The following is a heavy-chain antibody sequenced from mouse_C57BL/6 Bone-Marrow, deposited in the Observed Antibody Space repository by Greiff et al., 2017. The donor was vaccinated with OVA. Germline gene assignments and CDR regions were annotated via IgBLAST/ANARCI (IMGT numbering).Heavy chain of an antibody. CDR1: GYTFTDYY. Sequence: EVQLQQSGPELVKPGASVKISCKASGYTFTDYYMNWVKQSHGKSLEWIGDINPNNGGTSYNQKFKGKATLTVDKSSSTAYMELRSLTSEDSAVYYCARRGYYGSYAMDYWGQGTSVTVSS. CDR3: ARRGYYGSYAMDY. D-gene: IGHD1-1*01. J-gene: IGHJ4*01. V-gene: IGHV1-26*01. CDR2: INPNNGGT.